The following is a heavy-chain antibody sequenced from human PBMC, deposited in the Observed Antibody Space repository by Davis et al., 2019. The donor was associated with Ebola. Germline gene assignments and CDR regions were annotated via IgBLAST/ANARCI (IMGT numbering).Heavy chain of an antibody. V-gene: IGHV3-9*01. Sequence: SLKISCAASGFTFSSYWMSWVRQAPGKGLEWVSGISWNSGSIGYADSVKGRFTISRDNAKNSLYLQMNSLRAEDTALYYCAKSSSSWLPFDYWGQGTLVTVSS. J-gene: IGHJ4*02. D-gene: IGHD6-13*01. CDR2: ISWNSGSI. CDR1: GFTFSSYW. CDR3: AKSSSSWLPFDY.